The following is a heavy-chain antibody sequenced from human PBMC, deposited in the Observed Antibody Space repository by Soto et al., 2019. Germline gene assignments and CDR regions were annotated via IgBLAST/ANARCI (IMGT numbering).Heavy chain of an antibody. Sequence: QVQLVQSGAEVKKPGSSVKVSCKASGGTFSSYAISWVRQAPGQGLEWMGGIIPIFGTANYAQKFQGRVTITADASTSTAYMEMSSRRSEDTAVYYCARAAEYYYDSSGYYRFDYWGQGTLVTVSS. CDR1: GGTFSSYA. J-gene: IGHJ4*02. CDR3: ARAAEYYYDSSGYYRFDY. V-gene: IGHV1-69*12. D-gene: IGHD3-22*01. CDR2: IIPIFGTA.